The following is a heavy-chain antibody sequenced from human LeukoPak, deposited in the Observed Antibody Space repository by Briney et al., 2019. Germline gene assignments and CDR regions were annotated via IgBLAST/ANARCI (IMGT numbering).Heavy chain of an antibody. Sequence: SETLSLTCTVSGGSISSGGYYWSWIRQHPGKGLEWIGYIYYSGSTYYNPSLKSRVTISIDTSKNQFSLKLSSVTAADTAVYYCARDFCSSGICYGIDYWGQGTLVTVSS. CDR1: GGSISSGGYY. J-gene: IGHJ4*02. CDR3: ARDFCSSGICYGIDY. CDR2: IYYSGST. V-gene: IGHV4-31*03. D-gene: IGHD2-15*01.